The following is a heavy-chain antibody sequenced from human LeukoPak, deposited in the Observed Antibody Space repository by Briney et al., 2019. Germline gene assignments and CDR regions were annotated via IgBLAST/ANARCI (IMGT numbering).Heavy chain of an antibody. CDR1: GYTFTSYY. CDR3: ARDYGSGSLHY. J-gene: IGHJ4*02. CDR2: INPSGGST. V-gene: IGHV1-46*01. Sequence: ASVKVSCKASGYTFTSYYIHWVRQAPGQGLEWMGIINPSGGSTTYAQKFQGRVTMTRDTSTSTVYMELSSLRSEDTAVYYCARDYGSGSLHYWGQGTLVTVSS. D-gene: IGHD3-10*01.